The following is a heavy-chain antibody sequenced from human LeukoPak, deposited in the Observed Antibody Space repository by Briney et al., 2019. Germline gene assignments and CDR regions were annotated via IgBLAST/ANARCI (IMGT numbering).Heavy chain of an antibody. CDR1: GFTFSSYA. CDR2: ISYDGSNK. J-gene: IGHJ4*02. CDR3: SRDQQPIAAAGTDC. D-gene: IGHD6-13*01. V-gene: IGHV3-30*04. Sequence: GGSLRLSCAASGFTFSSYAMHWVRQAPGKGLEWVAIISYDGSNKYYADSVKGRFTISRDNSKNTLYLQMNNLRPEDTAVYYCSRDQQPIAAAGTDCWGQGTLVTVSS.